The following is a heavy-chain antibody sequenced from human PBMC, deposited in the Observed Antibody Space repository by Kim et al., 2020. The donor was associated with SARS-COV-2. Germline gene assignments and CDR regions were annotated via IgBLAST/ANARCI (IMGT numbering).Heavy chain of an antibody. D-gene: IGHD3-10*01. CDR3: AGTSFGLGYYYYYGMDV. CDR1: GFTFSSYA. Sequence: GGSLRLSCAASGFTFSSYAMHWVRQAPGKGLEWVAVISYDGSNKYYADSVKGRFTISRDNSKNTLYLQMNSLRAEDTAVYYCAGTSFGLGYYYYYGMDVWGQGTTVTVSS. V-gene: IGHV3-30-3*01. CDR2: ISYDGSNK. J-gene: IGHJ6*02.